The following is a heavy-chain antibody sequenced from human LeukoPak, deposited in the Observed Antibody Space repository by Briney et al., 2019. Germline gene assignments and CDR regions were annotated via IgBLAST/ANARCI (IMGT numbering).Heavy chain of an antibody. V-gene: IGHV3-20*04. CDR2: INWNGGST. J-gene: IGHJ4*02. D-gene: IGHD6-19*01. Sequence: PGGSLRLSCAASGFTVSSNYMSWVRQAPGKGLEWVSGINWNGGSTGSDSVKGRFTISRDNAKNSLYLRMNSLRAEDTALYYCARGGSTGWYSFDYWGQGTLVTVSS. CDR1: GFTVSSNY. CDR3: ARGGSTGWYSFDY.